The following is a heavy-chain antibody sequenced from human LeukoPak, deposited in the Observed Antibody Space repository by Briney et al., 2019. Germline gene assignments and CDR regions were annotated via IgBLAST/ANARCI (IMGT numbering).Heavy chain of an antibody. CDR1: GSSMSSDYY. CDR2: ISDSGSA. CDR3: ARQTGSGLFILP. D-gene: IGHD3/OR15-3a*01. Sequence: SETLSLTCTVSGSSMSSDYYWGWIRQPPGKGLEWIGSISDSGSAYYNPSLKSRVVISVDPSKKQFSLKVTSVTAADTAVYYCARQTGSGLFILPGGQGTLVTVSS. V-gene: IGHV4-38-2*02. J-gene: IGHJ4*02.